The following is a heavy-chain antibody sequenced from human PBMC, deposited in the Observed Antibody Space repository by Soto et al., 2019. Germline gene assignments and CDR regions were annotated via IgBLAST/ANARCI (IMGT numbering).Heavy chain of an antibody. Sequence: EVQLLESGGGLVQPGGSLRLSCAASGFTFSSYVVSWVRQAPGKGLEWVSAISGSGTTYYTDSVKGRVTISRDNSKNTPSLQMSSLGVGDTAVYYCAGYGSSWYVDNWGQGTVVTLSS. CDR1: GFTFSSYV. CDR2: ISGSGTT. J-gene: IGHJ4*02. V-gene: IGHV3-23*01. D-gene: IGHD6-13*01. CDR3: AGYGSSWYVDN.